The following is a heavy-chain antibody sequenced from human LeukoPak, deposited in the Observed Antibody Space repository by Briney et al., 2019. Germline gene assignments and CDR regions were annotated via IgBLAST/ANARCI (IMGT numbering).Heavy chain of an antibody. CDR3: AAAIPSGDSSGYYFDY. CDR1: GFTFTSSA. D-gene: IGHD3-22*01. J-gene: IGHJ4*02. V-gene: IGHV1-58*02. Sequence: GASVKVSCKASGFTFTSSAMQWVRQARGRRLEWIGWIVVGSGNTNYAQKFQERVTITRDMSTSTAYMELSSLRSEDTAVYYCAAAIPSGDSSGYYFDYWGQGTLVTVSS. CDR2: IVVGSGNT.